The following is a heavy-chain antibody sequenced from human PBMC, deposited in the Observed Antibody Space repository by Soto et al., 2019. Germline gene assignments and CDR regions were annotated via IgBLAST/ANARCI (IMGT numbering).Heavy chain of an antibody. J-gene: IGHJ5*02. V-gene: IGHV4-30-2*01. CDR2: IYHSGST. D-gene: IGHD3-22*01. CDR3: ARHYYDSSGYGFDP. CDR1: GGSISSGGYS. Sequence: SETLSLTCAVSGGSISSGGYSWSWIRQPPGKGLEWIGYIYHSGSTYYNPSLKSRVTISVDTSKNQFSLKLSSVTAAVTAVYYCARHYYDSSGYGFDPWGPGTLVTVSS.